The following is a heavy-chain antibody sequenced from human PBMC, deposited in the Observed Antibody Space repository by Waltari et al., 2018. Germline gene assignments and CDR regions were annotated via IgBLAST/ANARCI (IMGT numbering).Heavy chain of an antibody. V-gene: IGHV3-48*04. CDR1: GFTFSTYS. J-gene: IGHJ4*02. Sequence: EVQMVESGGGLVQPGGSLRLSCAASGFTFSTYSMNWVRQAPGKGLEWVSYISSVSSTIYYADSVKGRFSISRDNAKNSLYLQMNSLRAEDTAVYYCAREDRSGSFPLDYWGQGTL. CDR3: AREDRSGSFPLDY. D-gene: IGHD1-26*01. CDR2: ISSVSSTI.